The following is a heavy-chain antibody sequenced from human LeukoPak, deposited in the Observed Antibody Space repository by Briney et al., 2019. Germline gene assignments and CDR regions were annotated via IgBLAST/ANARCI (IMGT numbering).Heavy chain of an antibody. D-gene: IGHD3-3*01. CDR2: INHSGST. Sequence: PSETLSLTCTVSSGSISSGGYYWSWIRQPPGKGLEWIGEINHSGSTNYNPSLKSRVTISVDTSKNQFSLKLSSVTAADTAVYYCARQFAYYDFWSGPGLSDAFDIWGQGTMVTVSS. J-gene: IGHJ3*02. CDR1: SGSISSGGYY. V-gene: IGHV4-39*01. CDR3: ARQFAYYDFWSGPGLSDAFDI.